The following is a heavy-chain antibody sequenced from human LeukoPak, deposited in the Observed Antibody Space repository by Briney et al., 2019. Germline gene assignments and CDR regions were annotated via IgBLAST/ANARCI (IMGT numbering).Heavy chain of an antibody. CDR2: ISGSGGST. CDR1: GFTFSSYA. V-gene: IGHV3-23*01. J-gene: IGHJ3*02. Sequence: PGGSLRLSCAASGFTFSSYAMSWVRQAPGKGLEWVSAISGSGGSTYYADSVKGRFTISRDNSKNTLFLQMSSLRADDTAVYYCARPPPSGSSWYDAFDIWGQGTMVTVSS. D-gene: IGHD6-13*01. CDR3: ARPPPSGSSWYDAFDI.